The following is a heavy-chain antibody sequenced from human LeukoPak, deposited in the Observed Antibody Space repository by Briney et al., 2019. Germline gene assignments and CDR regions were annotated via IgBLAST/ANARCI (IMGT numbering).Heavy chain of an antibody. CDR1: GYTFTGYY. CDR3: ARPRAFDV. V-gene: IGHV1-2*02. CDR2: INPNSGGT. Sequence: ASVKVSCKASGYTFTGYYMQWVRQAPGQGLEWMGGINPNSGGTNYAQKFQGRVTMTRDTSISTAYMEVSSLESDDTAVYYCARPRAFDVWGQGTTVTVSS. J-gene: IGHJ6*02.